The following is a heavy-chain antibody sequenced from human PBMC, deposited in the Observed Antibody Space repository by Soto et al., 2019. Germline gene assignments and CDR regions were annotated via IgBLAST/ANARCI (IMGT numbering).Heavy chain of an antibody. Sequence: SETLSLTCTVSGGSISSGGYYWSWIRQHPGKGLEWIGYIYYSGSTYYNPSLKSRVTMSVDTSKNQFSLKLSSVTAADTAVYYCGRDKASKFYDSRNYDPHFDPWGQGTLVTVSS. CDR3: GRDKASKFYDSRNYDPHFDP. CDR2: IYYSGST. V-gene: IGHV4-30-4*08. CDR1: GGSISSGGYY. D-gene: IGHD3-22*01. J-gene: IGHJ5*02.